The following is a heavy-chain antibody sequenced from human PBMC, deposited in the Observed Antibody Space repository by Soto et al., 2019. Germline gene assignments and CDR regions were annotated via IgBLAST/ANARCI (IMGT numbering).Heavy chain of an antibody. V-gene: IGHV4-61*01. Sequence: ETLSLTCTVSGGSVSSGSYYWSWIRQPPGKGLEWIGYIYYSGSTNYNPSLKSRVTISVDTSKNQFSLKLSSVTAADTAVYYCARAASLYYYYGMDVWGQGTTVTVSS. J-gene: IGHJ6*02. CDR1: GGSVSSGSYY. CDR2: IYYSGST. CDR3: ARAASLYYYYGMDV. D-gene: IGHD6-25*01.